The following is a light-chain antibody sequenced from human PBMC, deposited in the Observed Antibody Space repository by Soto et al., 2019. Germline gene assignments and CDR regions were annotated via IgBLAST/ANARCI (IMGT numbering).Light chain of an antibody. J-gene: IGKJ3*01. Sequence: EIVLTQSPGTLSLSPGAIATLSCRSSQSPSSSHLAWYQQKPGQAPRLLIYGASLRATGIPDRFSGSGSGTDFTLTISRLEPEDFAVYYCQHYGDSVFTFGPGTKLDIK. CDR3: QHYGDSVFT. CDR2: GAS. V-gene: IGKV3-20*01. CDR1: QSPSSSH.